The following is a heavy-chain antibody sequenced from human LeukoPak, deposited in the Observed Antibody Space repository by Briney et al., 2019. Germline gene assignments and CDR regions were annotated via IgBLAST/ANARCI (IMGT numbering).Heavy chain of an antibody. Sequence: PGGSLRLSCAASGFTFSSYGMHWVRQAPGKGLEWVAFIRYDGRNKYYADSVKGRLTIPTDNATISLYLQLHSLLVHDTAVFYCARDRVSGSGSIDYWGHGTLATVSS. D-gene: IGHD3-10*01. V-gene: IGHV3-30*02. CDR2: IRYDGRNK. J-gene: IGHJ4*01. CDR1: GFTFSSYG. CDR3: ARDRVSGSGSIDY.